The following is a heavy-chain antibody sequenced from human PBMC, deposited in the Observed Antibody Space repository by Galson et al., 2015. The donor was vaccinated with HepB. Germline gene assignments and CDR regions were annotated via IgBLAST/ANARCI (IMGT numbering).Heavy chain of an antibody. CDR1: GFTFSGPA. J-gene: IGHJ3*02. V-gene: IGHV3-73*01. CDR3: TSHYGNEIFPPYDAFDI. Sequence: SLRLSCAASGFTFSGPAMHWVRQASGKGLEWVGRIRSKANSYATAYAASVKGRFTVSRDDSKSTAYLQMNSLKTEDTAVYYCTSHYGNEIFPPYDAFDIWGQGTMVTVSS. CDR2: IRSKANSYAT. D-gene: IGHD3-10*01.